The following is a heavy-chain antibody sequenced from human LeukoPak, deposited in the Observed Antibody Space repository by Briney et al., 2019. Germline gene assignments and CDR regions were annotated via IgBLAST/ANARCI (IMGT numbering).Heavy chain of an antibody. V-gene: IGHV1-46*01. J-gene: IGHJ6*02. D-gene: IGHD3-3*01. CDR1: GYTFTSYY. Sequence: GASVKVSCKASGYTFTSYYMHWVRQAPGQGLEWMGIINPSGGSTSYAQKFQGRVTMTRDTSTSTVYMELSSLRSEDTAVYYCARDRVNFWSYYYYYGMDVWGQGTTVTASS. CDR3: ARDRVNFWSYYYYYGMDV. CDR2: INPSGGST.